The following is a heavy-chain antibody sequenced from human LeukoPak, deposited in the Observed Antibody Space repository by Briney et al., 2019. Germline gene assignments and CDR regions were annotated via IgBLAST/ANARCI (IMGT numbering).Heavy chain of an antibody. Sequence: GGSLRLSCAASGLTFSSHWMHWVRQAPGKGLVWVSRITNDGSSTTYADSVKGRFTISRDTSKNTLYLQVNSLRAEDTAVYYCARGGGYYPIDYWGQGTLVTVSS. D-gene: IGHD2-15*01. CDR1: GLTFSSHW. CDR3: ARGGGYYPIDY. V-gene: IGHV3-74*01. CDR2: ITNDGSST. J-gene: IGHJ4*02.